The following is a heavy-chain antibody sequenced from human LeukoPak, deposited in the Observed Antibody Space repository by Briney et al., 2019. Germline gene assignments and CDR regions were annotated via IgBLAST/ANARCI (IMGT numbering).Heavy chain of an antibody. CDR3: AELGITMIGGV. Sequence: GGSLRLSCAASGFTFSSYWMHWVRQTPGKGLVWVSRINSDERSTGYADFVKGRFTISRDNAKNSLYLQMNSLRAEDTAVYYCAELGITMIGGVWGKGTTVTISS. CDR2: INSDERST. CDR1: GFTFSSYW. V-gene: IGHV3-74*01. J-gene: IGHJ6*04. D-gene: IGHD3-10*02.